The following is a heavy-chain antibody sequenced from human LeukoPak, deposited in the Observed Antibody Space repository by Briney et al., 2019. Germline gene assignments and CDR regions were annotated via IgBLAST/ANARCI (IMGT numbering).Heavy chain of an antibody. CDR3: ARDRRGGYYSKTLDY. D-gene: IGHD3-22*01. CDR1: GFSFSSDW. CDR2: INTDGSST. V-gene: IGHV3-74*01. Sequence: GGSLRLSCVASGFSFSSDWMQWVRQAPGKGLVWVSRINTDGSSTNYADSVKGRFTISRDNAKNTLYLQMSSLRAEDTAVYYCARDRRGGYYSKTLDYWGQGTLVTVSS. J-gene: IGHJ4*02.